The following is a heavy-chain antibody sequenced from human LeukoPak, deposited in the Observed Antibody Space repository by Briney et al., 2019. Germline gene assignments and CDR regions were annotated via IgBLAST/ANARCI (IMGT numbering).Heavy chain of an antibody. CDR1: GGSISSYY. D-gene: IGHD2-2*01. J-gene: IGHJ4*02. Sequence: SETLSLTCTVSGGSISSYYWSWIRQPPGKGLEWIGYIYYSRSTNYNPSLKSRVTISVDTSKNQFSLKLSSVTAADTAVYYCARGGDCSSTSCYYFDYWGQGTLVTVSS. V-gene: IGHV4-59*12. CDR2: IYYSRST. CDR3: ARGGDCSSTSCYYFDY.